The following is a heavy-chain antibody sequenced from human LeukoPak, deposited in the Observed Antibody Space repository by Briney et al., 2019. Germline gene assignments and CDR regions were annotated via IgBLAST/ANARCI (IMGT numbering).Heavy chain of an antibody. CDR3: ARERDSSSSGMIYFDY. CDR2: ISAYNGNT. Sequence: ASVKVSCKASGYTFTSYGISWVRQAPGQGLEWMGWISAYNGNTNYAQKLQGRVTMTKDTSTSSAYMELRSLRSDDTAVYYCARERDSSSSGMIYFDYWGQGTLVTVSS. J-gene: IGHJ4*02. CDR1: GYTFTSYG. D-gene: IGHD6-6*01. V-gene: IGHV1-18*01.